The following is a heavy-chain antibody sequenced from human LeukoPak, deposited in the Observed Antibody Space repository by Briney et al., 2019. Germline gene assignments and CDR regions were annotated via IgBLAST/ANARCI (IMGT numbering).Heavy chain of an antibody. V-gene: IGHV3-23*01. Sequence: PGGSLRLSCAASGFTFSSYAMSWVRQAPGKGLEWVSAISGSGGSTYYADSVKGRFTISRDNSKNTLYLRMNSLRAEDTAVYYCAKAELLWFGPPQGAFDIWGQGTMVTVSS. CDR2: ISGSGGST. CDR1: GFTFSSYA. D-gene: IGHD3-10*01. J-gene: IGHJ3*02. CDR3: AKAELLWFGPPQGAFDI.